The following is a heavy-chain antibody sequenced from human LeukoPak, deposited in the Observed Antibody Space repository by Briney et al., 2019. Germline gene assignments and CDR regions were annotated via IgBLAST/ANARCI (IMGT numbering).Heavy chain of an antibody. J-gene: IGHJ4*02. D-gene: IGHD1-26*01. Sequence: PGGSLRLSCAASGFTFSTSWMSWVRQVPGKGLEWVSSISSSSSYIYYADSVKGRFTISRDNAKNSLYLQMNSLRAEDTAVYYCAHPVGPDYWGQGTLVTVSS. CDR1: GFTFSTSW. CDR3: AHPVGPDY. V-gene: IGHV3-21*01. CDR2: ISSSSSYI.